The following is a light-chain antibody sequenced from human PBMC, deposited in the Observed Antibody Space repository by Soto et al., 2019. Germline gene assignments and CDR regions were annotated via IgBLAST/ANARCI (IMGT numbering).Light chain of an antibody. CDR2: DAS. CDR1: QSVSSY. Sequence: EIVLTQSPATLSLSPGERATLSCRASQSVSSYLAWYQQKPGQAPRLLIYDASNRATCIPARFSGSGSGTDFTLTISSLEPEDFAVYYCQKRSNWPLTFGGGTKVEIK. J-gene: IGKJ4*01. CDR3: QKRSNWPLT. V-gene: IGKV3-11*01.